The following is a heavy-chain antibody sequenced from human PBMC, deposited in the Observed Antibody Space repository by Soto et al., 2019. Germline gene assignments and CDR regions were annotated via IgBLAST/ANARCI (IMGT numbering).Heavy chain of an antibody. CDR2: ISVSGDNI. J-gene: IGHJ4*02. CDR1: GFSFNSFN. CDR3: ARGLGLLKSMFDY. V-gene: IGHV3-21*01. D-gene: IGHD2-8*01. Sequence: KPGGSLRLSCLASGFSFNSFNMNWIRRAPGRGLEWVASISVSGDNIYYGDSMRGRFTISRDNSKRSVFLDLYSLRVEDTAVYYCARGLGLLKSMFDYWGQGTLVTVSS.